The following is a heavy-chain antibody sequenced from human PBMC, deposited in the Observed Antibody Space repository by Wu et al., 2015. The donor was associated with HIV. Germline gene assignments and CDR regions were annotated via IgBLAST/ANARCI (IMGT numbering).Heavy chain of an antibody. CDR3: ARSGSDEVGDGFDI. J-gene: IGHJ3*02. Sequence: QVQLVQSGAEVKKPGSSVKVSCKASGGIFSNYDINWVRQAPGQGLEWMGRIIPIFGTTNYAQKFQGRVTIRADESTSTAYMELSSLRSQDTAVYYCARSGSDEVGDGFDIWAKGQRSRLF. CDR1: GGIFSNYD. D-gene: IGHD2-15*01. V-gene: IGHV1-69*15. CDR2: IIPIFGTT.